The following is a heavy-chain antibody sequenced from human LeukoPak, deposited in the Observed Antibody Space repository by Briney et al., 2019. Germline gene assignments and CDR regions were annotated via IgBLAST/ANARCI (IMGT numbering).Heavy chain of an antibody. CDR3: TTVTVCTGSSCPGAFDH. CDR2: IKDKFYSETT. Sequence: GGSLRLSCAASEITFSDTWMNWVRQAPGKGLEWVGRIKDKFYSETTDYAAPVKGRFIISRDDSKKTVYLQMNSLKADDTAVYFCTTVTVCTGSSCPGAFDHWGQGTVVTVSS. J-gene: IGHJ4*01. CDR1: EITFSDTW. V-gene: IGHV3-15*01. D-gene: IGHD2-8*02.